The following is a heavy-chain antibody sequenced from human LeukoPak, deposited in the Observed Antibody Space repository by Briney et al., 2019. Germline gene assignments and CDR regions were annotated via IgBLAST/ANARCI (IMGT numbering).Heavy chain of an antibody. Sequence: GGSLRLSCAASGFTFSNHGMNWVRQAPGKGLEWVSGISPSGDIACYADSVKGRFTISRDNSKNTLYLEVISLTAEDTAVYYCAKDDAWLRFGEWSQGTLVTVSS. CDR2: ISPSGDIA. CDR3: AKDDAWLRFGE. D-gene: IGHD3-10*01. J-gene: IGHJ4*02. V-gene: IGHV3-23*01. CDR1: GFTFSNHG.